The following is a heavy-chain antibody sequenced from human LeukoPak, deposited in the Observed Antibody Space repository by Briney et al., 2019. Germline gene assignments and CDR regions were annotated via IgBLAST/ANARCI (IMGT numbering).Heavy chain of an antibody. D-gene: IGHD6-13*01. CDR1: EFTFVRYA. V-gene: IGHV3-48*04. CDR3: VRDPSYGSSWYYYMDV. J-gene: IGHJ6*03. CDR2: ISSSSFKI. Sequence: GSLRLSCAASEFTFVRYAMNWVRQAPGKALEWVSYISSSSFKIGYADSVKGRFTISRDNSKNSLYLQMDSLRVEDTAVYYCVRDPSYGSSWYYYMDVWGKGTTVTVSS.